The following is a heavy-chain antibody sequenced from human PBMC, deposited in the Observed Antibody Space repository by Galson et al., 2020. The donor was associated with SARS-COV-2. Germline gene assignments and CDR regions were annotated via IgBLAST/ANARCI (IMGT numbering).Heavy chain of an antibody. CDR1: GYTLTELS. CDR3: ATDYAYNWNDGSLDY. J-gene: IGHJ4*02. Sequence: ASVTVSCKVSGYTLTELSMHWVRQAPGKGLEWMGGFDPEDGETHYAQKFQGRVTMTEDTSTDTAYMELSSLRSEDTAVYYCATDYAYNWNDGSLDYWGQGTLVTVSS. D-gene: IGHD1-1*01. V-gene: IGHV1-24*01. CDR2: FDPEDGET.